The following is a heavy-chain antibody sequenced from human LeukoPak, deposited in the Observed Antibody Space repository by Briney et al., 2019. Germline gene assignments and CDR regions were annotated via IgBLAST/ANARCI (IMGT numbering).Heavy chain of an antibody. J-gene: IGHJ4*02. V-gene: IGHV3-33*03. CDR2: IWYDGSNK. CDR3: ASPGTVDY. Sequence: GGSLRLSCAASGFTFRSYGMHWVRQAPGKGLEWVSIIWYDGSNKYYADSVKGRFTISRDNAKNSLYLQMNSLRVEDTAVYYCASPGTVDYWGQGTLVTVSS. D-gene: IGHD1-1*01. CDR1: GFTFRSYG.